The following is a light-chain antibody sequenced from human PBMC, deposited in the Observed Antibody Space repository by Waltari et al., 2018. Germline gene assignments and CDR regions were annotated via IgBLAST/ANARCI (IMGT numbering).Light chain of an antibody. J-gene: IGLJ2*01. Sequence: QVVLTQSPSASASLGASAKLTCPLSSGHSSYASACLQHQPEKGPRYLMKVSSAGSHQKGDGIPDRFSGSSSGTERYLTISSVQSEDEADYYCQTWDTGTHVVFGGGTKLTVL. CDR1: SGHSSYA. CDR2: VSSAGSH. V-gene: IGLV4-69*01. CDR3: QTWDTGTHVV.